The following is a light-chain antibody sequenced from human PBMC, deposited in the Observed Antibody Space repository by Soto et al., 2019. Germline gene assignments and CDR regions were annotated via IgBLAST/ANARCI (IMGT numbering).Light chain of an antibody. V-gene: IGKV3-20*01. Sequence: EIVLTQSPGTLSLSPGERAALSCRASQSVMSSNLAWYQQTPGPAPRLVIYGTSNTATGIPDMFSGSGSGTDFTLTISRLEPEDFAVYYCQQNGTSPRTFGQGTKVETK. CDR2: GTS. CDR1: QSVMSSN. CDR3: QQNGTSPRT. J-gene: IGKJ1*01.